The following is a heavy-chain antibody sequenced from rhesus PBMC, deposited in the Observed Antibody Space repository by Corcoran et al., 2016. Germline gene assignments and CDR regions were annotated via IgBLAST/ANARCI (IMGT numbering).Heavy chain of an antibody. CDR3: ARSVNYYDSDY. Sequence: QVTLKESGPALVKPTQTLTLTCTFSGFSLSTSGMGVGWLRQPSRKTLEWLAHIYWNDDKYYSTSLKSRLTISKDTSKNQVVLTMTNMDPVDTATYYCARSVNYYDSDYWGQGVLVTVSS. J-gene: IGHJ4*01. D-gene: IGHD3-28*01. V-gene: IGHV2-1*01. CDR1: GFSLSTSGMG. CDR2: IYWNDDK.